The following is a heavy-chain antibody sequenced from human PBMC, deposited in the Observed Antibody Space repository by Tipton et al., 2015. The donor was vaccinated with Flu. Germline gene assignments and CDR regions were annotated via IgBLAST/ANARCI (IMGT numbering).Heavy chain of an antibody. D-gene: IGHD3-22*01. J-gene: IGHJ4*02. V-gene: IGHV4-38-2*02. Sequence: GLVKPSETLSLTCAVSGYSISSGYYWGWIRQPPGKGLEWIGSIYHSGSTYYNPSLKSRVTISVDTYKNQFSLKLSSVTAADTAVYYCARDLNYYDSTGYRGSYFDYWGQGTLVTVSS. CDR1: GYSISSGYY. CDR2: IYHSGST. CDR3: ARDLNYYDSTGYRGSYFDY.